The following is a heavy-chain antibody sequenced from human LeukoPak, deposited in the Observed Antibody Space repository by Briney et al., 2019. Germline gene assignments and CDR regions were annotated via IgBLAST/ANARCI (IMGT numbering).Heavy chain of an antibody. CDR3: ATSTYCSGGSCYSRTFQY. V-gene: IGHV3-74*01. D-gene: IGHD2-15*01. Sequence: PGGSLRLSCAASGFTFSSYWMHWVRQAPGKGLVWVSRIHSDGSSTNYADSVKGRFTISRDNAKNTLYLQMNSLRAEDTAVYYCATSTYCSGGSCYSRTFQYWGQGTLVTVSS. J-gene: IGHJ4*02. CDR1: GFTFSSYW. CDR2: IHSDGSST.